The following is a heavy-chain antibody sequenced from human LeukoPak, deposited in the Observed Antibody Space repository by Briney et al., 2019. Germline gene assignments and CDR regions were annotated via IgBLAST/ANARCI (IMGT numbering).Heavy chain of an antibody. V-gene: IGHV3-30-3*01. J-gene: IGHJ4*02. CDR1: GFTFSSYA. CDR2: ISYDGSNK. Sequence: GGSLRLSCAASGFTFSSYAMHWVRQAPGQGLEWVAVISYDGSNKYYADSVKGRFTISRDNSKNTLYLQMNSLRAEDTAVYYCARVLPKQIYCSGGSCYQGATDYWGQGTLVTVSS. D-gene: IGHD2-15*01. CDR3: ARVLPKQIYCSGGSCYQGATDY.